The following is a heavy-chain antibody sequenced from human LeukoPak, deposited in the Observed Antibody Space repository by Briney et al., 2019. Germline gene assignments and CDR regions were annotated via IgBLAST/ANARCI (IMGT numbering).Heavy chain of an antibody. CDR3: ARDQGFGELLDAFDI. V-gene: IGHV4-59*01. Sequence: SETPSLTCTVSGGSITSYYWSWIRQPPGKGLEWIGYIYYSGSPNYNPSLKSRVTISLGTSKNQFSLMLRSVTAADTAVYYCARDQGFGELLDAFDIWGQGTTVTVSS. J-gene: IGHJ3*02. CDR2: IYYSGSP. D-gene: IGHD3-10*01. CDR1: GGSITSYY.